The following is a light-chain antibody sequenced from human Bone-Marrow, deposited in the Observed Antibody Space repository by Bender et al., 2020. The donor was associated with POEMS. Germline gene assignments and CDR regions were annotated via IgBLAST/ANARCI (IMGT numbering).Light chain of an antibody. V-gene: IGLV2-23*02. CDR3: CSYARSSTLV. Sequence: QSALTQPASVSGSPGQSITISCSKTSSDVGSYNLVSWYQHHPGKAPKVVIYEVNKWPSGVSNRFSGSKFGNTASLTISGLQAEDEADYYCCSYARSSTLVFGGGTKLTVL. CDR2: EVN. CDR1: SSDVGSYNL. J-gene: IGLJ3*02.